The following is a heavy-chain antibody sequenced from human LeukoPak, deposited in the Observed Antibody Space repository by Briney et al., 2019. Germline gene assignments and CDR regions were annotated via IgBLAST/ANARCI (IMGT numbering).Heavy chain of an antibody. CDR2: IYTSGST. D-gene: IGHD6-19*01. Sequence: AESLSLTCTVSGGSISSYYWSWIRQPAGKGLEWIGRIYTSGSTNYYPSLKSRVTMSVDTYKNQFSLKLSSVTAADTAVYYCARDQSEAGTPDPPAFDYWGQGTLVTVSS. V-gene: IGHV4-4*07. CDR3: ARDQSEAGTPDPPAFDY. J-gene: IGHJ4*02. CDR1: GGSISSYY.